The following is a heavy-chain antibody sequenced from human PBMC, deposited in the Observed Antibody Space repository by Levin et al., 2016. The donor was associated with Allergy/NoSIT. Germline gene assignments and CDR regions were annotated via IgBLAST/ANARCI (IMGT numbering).Heavy chain of an antibody. V-gene: IGHV3-23*01. D-gene: IGHD5-12*01. Sequence: GESLKISCATSGFTFSDYAVHWVRQAPGKGLEWVSAISGSGGSTYYADSVRGRFTISKDDSKNTVYLQMNSLRADDTALYYCARDPPNSGWALDDWGQGTLVTVSS. CDR3: ARDPPNSGWALDD. CDR1: GFTFSDYA. CDR2: ISGSGGST. J-gene: IGHJ4*02.